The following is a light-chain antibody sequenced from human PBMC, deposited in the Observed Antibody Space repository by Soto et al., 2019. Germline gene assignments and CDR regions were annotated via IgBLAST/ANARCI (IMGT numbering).Light chain of an antibody. J-gene: IGKJ1*01. CDR3: QQYGSSGT. CDR2: GAS. CDR1: QSVINNY. Sequence: EIVLTLYPGTLSLSRGERATLSCRASQSVINNYLAWYQQKPGQAPRLLIYGASNRATGIPDRFSGSGSGTDFTLTSSRLEPEDFAVYYCQQYGSSGTFGQGTKVDIK. V-gene: IGKV3-20*01.